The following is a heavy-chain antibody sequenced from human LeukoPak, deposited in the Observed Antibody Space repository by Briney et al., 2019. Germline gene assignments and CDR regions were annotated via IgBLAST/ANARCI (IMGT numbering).Heavy chain of an antibody. D-gene: IGHD5-18*01. J-gene: IGHJ6*02. V-gene: IGHV4-59*08. CDR1: GGSISSYY. CDR3: ARLSTQLFDGMDV. CDR2: IYYSGST. Sequence: SETLSLTCTVSGGSISSYYWSWIRQPPGKGLEWIGYIYYSGSTNYNPSLKSRVTISVDTSKNQFSLKLSSVTAADTAVYYCARLSTQLFDGMDVWGQGTTVTVSS.